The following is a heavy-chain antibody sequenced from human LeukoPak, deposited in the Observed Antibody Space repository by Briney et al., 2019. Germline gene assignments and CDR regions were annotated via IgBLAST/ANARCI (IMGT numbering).Heavy chain of an antibody. V-gene: IGHV1-8*01. D-gene: IGHD3-22*01. CDR2: MNPNSGNT. Sequence: ASVKVSCKASGYTFTSYDINWVRQATGQGLEWMGWMNPNSGNTGYAQKFQGRVTMTRNTSISTAYMELSSLRSEDTAVYYCARASGSGYYPYYYYYMDVWGKGTTVTISS. CDR3: ARASGSGYYPYYYYYMDV. CDR1: GYTFTSYD. J-gene: IGHJ6*03.